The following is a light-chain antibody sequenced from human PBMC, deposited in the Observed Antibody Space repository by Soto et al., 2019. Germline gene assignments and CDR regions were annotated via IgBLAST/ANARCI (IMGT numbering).Light chain of an antibody. J-gene: IGKJ4*01. CDR1: QSVSSN. CDR3: HQYNDWPPVT. V-gene: IGKV3-15*01. Sequence: EIVMTQSPATLSVSPGERATLSCRASQSVSSNLAWYQQKPGQAPRLLIYRASTRATGIPARFSGSGSGTEFTLTISSLQSEDFAVYYCHQYNDWPPVTFGGGTKVEIK. CDR2: RAS.